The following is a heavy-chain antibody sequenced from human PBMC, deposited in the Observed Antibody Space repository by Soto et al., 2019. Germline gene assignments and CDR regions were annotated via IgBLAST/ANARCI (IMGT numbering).Heavy chain of an antibody. J-gene: IGHJ4*02. Sequence: QVQLVESGGGVVQPGRSLRLSCAASGFTFSSYAMHWVRQALGKGLEWVAVISYDGSNKYYADSVKGRFTISRDNSKNPLYLQMNSLRAEDTAVYYCARVPSSSGRAHFDYWGQGTLVTVSS. CDR1: GFTFSSYA. CDR3: ARVPSSSGRAHFDY. V-gene: IGHV3-30-3*01. CDR2: ISYDGSNK. D-gene: IGHD2-15*01.